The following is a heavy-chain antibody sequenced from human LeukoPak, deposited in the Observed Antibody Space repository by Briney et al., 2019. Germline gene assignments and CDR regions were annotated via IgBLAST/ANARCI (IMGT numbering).Heavy chain of an antibody. V-gene: IGHV3-7*03. CDR2: IKLDGSEK. Sequence: GGSLRLSCVASGFTFGKYWMSWVRQAPGKGLEWVANIKLDGSEKNYVDSVKGLFTISRDNTKNSLYLQMNSLRAEDTAVFYCARDQYDTWSRRGNFDSWGQGTLVIVSS. CDR1: GFTFGKYW. D-gene: IGHD3-3*01. CDR3: ARDQYDTWSRRGNFDS. J-gene: IGHJ4*02.